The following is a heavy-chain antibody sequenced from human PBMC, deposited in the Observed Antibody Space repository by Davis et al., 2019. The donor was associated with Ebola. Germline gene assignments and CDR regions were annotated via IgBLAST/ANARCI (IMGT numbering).Heavy chain of an antibody. CDR1: GYTFTSYG. J-gene: IGHJ6*02. Sequence: ASVKVSCKASGYTFTSYGISWVRQAPGQGLEWMGWISAYNGNTNYAQKLQGRVTMTTDTSTSTAYMELRSLRSDDTAVYYCASTLGYCSSTSCHRRAGDYYYYYGMDVWGQGTTVTVSS. CDR2: ISAYNGNT. V-gene: IGHV1-18*01. CDR3: ASTLGYCSSTSCHRRAGDYYYYYGMDV. D-gene: IGHD2-2*02.